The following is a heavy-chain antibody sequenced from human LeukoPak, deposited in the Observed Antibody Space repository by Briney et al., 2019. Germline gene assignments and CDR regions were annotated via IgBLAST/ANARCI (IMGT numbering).Heavy chain of an antibody. J-gene: IGHJ3*02. CDR3: ARGSIADAFDI. CDR1: GFTFSSYA. V-gene: IGHV3-64*01. Sequence: GGSLRLSCAASGFTFSSYAMHWVRQAPGKGLEYVSAISSNGGSTYYANSVKGRFTISRDNSKNTLYLQMGSLRAEDMAVYYCARGSIADAFDIWGQGTMVTVSS. CDR2: ISSNGGST. D-gene: IGHD2-21*01.